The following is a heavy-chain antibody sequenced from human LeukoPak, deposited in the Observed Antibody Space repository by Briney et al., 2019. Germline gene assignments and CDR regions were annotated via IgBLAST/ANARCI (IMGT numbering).Heavy chain of an antibody. V-gene: IGHV3-7*03. CDR2: IKQDGSEK. Sequence: GRSLRLSCAASGFTFTNYAMHWVRQAPGKGLEWVANIKQDGSEKYYVDSVKGRFTISRDNAKNSLYLQMNSLRAEDTAVYYCAREGQYVLRFLEWFPTYYYYGMDVWGQGTTVTVSS. D-gene: IGHD3-3*01. CDR1: GFTFTNYA. CDR3: AREGQYVLRFLEWFPTYYYYGMDV. J-gene: IGHJ6*02.